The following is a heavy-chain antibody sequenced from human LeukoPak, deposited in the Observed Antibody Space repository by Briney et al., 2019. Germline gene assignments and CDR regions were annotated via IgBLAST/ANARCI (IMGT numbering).Heavy chain of an antibody. CDR1: GGSFSGYY. J-gene: IGHJ6*03. Sequence: PSETLSLTCVVYGGSFSGYYWSWIRQPPGKGLEWIGEINHSGSTNYNPSLKSRVTISVDASKNQFSLKLSSVTAADTAVYYCARGVAAAGPDYYYYYMDVWGKGTTVTVSS. CDR3: ARGVAAAGPDYYYYYMDV. CDR2: INHSGST. D-gene: IGHD6-13*01. V-gene: IGHV4-34*01.